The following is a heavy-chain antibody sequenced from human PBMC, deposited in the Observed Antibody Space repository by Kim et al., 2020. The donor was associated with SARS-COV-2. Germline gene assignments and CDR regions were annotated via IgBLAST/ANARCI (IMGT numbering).Heavy chain of an antibody. J-gene: IGHJ4*02. CDR3: ASGQELEQWLVPLDY. V-gene: IGHV1-69*13. Sequence: SVKVSCKASGGTFSSYAISWVRQAPGQGLEWMGGIIPIFGTANYAQKFQGRVTITADESTSTAYMELSSLRSEDTAVYYCASGQELEQWLVPLDYWGQGTLVTVSS. CDR2: IIPIFGTA. D-gene: IGHD6-19*01. CDR1: GGTFSSYA.